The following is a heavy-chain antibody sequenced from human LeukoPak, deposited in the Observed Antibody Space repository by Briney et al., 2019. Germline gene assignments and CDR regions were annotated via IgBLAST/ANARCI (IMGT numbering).Heavy chain of an antibody. D-gene: IGHD3-22*01. CDR1: GFTFSSYS. J-gene: IGHJ4*02. Sequence: GGSLRLSCAASGFTFSSYSMNWVRQARGKGLEWVSYISSSSSTIYYADSVKGRFTISRDNAKNSLYLQMNSLRAEDTAVYYCARVNRDSSGYHLDYWGQGTLVTVSS. CDR3: ARVNRDSSGYHLDY. CDR2: ISSSSSTI. V-gene: IGHV3-48*01.